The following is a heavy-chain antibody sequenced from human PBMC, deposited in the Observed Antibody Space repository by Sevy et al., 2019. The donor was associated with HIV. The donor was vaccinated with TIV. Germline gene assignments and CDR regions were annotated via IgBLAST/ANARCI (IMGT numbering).Heavy chain of an antibody. CDR1: GYSFTSYW. V-gene: IGHV5-51*01. J-gene: IGHJ5*02. Sequence: GESLKISCKGSGYSFTSYWIGWVRQMPGKGLEWMGIIYPGDSDTGDSPSFQGQVTISADKSISTAYLQWSSLKASDTAMYYCARHIAAAGKLYNWFDPWGQGTLVTVSS. D-gene: IGHD6-13*01. CDR3: ARHIAAAGKLYNWFDP. CDR2: IYPGDSDT.